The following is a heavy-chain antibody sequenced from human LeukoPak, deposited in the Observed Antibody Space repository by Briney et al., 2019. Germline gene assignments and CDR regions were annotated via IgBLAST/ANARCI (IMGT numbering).Heavy chain of an antibody. Sequence: PGGSLRLSCAASGFTFSSYSMNWVRQAPGKGLEWVSSISSSSSYIYYADSVKGRITISRDNAKNSLYLQMNSLRAEDTAVYYCARDYYDSSGYYIVSRWGQGTLVTVSS. J-gene: IGHJ4*02. CDR1: GFTFSSYS. CDR3: ARDYYDSSGYYIVSR. CDR2: ISSSSSYI. V-gene: IGHV3-21*01. D-gene: IGHD3-22*01.